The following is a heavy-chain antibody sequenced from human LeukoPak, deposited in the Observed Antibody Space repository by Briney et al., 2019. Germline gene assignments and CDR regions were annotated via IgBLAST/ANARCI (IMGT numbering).Heavy chain of an antibody. D-gene: IGHD2-2*01. CDR1: GFTFSSYA. J-gene: IGHJ5*02. CDR3: ARVVFDCSSTSCYDGGYNWFDP. CDR2: ISSNGGST. V-gene: IGHV3-64*01. Sequence: EGSLRLSCAASGFTFSSYAMHWVRQAPGKGLEYVSAISSNGGSTYYANSVKGRFTISRDNSKNTLYLQMGSLRAEDMAVYYCARVVFDCSSTSCYDGGYNWFDPWGQGTLVTVSS.